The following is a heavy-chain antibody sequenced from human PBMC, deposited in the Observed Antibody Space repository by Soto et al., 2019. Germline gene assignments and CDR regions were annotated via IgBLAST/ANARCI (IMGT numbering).Heavy chain of an antibody. D-gene: IGHD3-10*01. V-gene: IGHV3-30-3*01. J-gene: IGHJ4*02. CDR2: ISYDGSNK. Sequence: GGSLRLSCAASGFTFSSYAMHWVRQAPGKGLEWVAVISYDGSNKYYADSVKGRFTISRDNSKNTLYLQMNSLRAEDTAVYYCARGSLWFGEFAVDYWGQGTLVTVSS. CDR3: ARGSLWFGEFAVDY. CDR1: GFTFSSYA.